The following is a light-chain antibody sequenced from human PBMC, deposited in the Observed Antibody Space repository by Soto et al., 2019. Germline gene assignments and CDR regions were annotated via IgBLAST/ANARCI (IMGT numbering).Light chain of an antibody. Sequence: LVMTQSPLSLSVTPGQPASISCKSSQSLLNTNGKIYLCWYLQKPGQPPQLLIYEVSNRFSGVPYRFSGSGSGTDFTLRISRVETEDVGVYYCMQGEQIPPTFGQGTKLEIK. J-gene: IGKJ2*01. CDR1: QSLLNTNGKIY. CDR2: EVS. V-gene: IGKV2D-29*01. CDR3: MQGEQIPPT.